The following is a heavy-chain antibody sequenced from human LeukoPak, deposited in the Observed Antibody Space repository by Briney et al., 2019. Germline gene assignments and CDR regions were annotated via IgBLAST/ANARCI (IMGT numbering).Heavy chain of an antibody. D-gene: IGHD1/OR15-1a*01. CDR2: ISSSSSYI. CDR1: GFTFSSYS. Sequence: GGSLRLTCAASGFTFSSYSMNWVRQAPGKGLEWVSSISSSSSYIYYADSVKGRFTISRDNAKNSLYLQMNSLRAEDTAVYYCARADNWNTLLDRYFHLWGRASLVTVSS. V-gene: IGHV3-21*01. J-gene: IGHJ2*01. CDR3: ARADNWNTLLDRYFHL.